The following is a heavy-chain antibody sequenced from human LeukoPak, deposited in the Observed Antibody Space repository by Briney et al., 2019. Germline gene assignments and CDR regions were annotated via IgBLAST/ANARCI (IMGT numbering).Heavy chain of an antibody. J-gene: IGHJ4*02. V-gene: IGHV3-23*01. Sequence: GASLRLSCAASGFTFSNYAMSWVRQAPGKGLEWVSAIVGSGGSTYYADSVKGRFTISRDNPKNTLYLQMNSLRAEDTAVYYCAKWGDYDILTGYYDSGYWGQGTLVTVSS. CDR1: GFTFSNYA. CDR3: AKWGDYDILTGYYDSGY. CDR2: IVGSGGST. D-gene: IGHD3-9*01.